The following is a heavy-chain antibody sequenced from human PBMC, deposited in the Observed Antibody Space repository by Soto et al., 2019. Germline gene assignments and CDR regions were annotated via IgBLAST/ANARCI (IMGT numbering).Heavy chain of an antibody. CDR2: IYHSGST. CDR3: ARAILLEWLLAWFDP. D-gene: IGHD3-3*01. Sequence: PSETLALTCAVSGGSISSGGYSWSWIRQPPGKGLEWIGYIYHSGSTYYNPSLKSRVTISVDRSKNQFSLKLSSVTAADTAVYYCARAILLEWLLAWFDPWGQGTLVTVSS. V-gene: IGHV4-30-2*01. J-gene: IGHJ5*02. CDR1: GGSISSGGYS.